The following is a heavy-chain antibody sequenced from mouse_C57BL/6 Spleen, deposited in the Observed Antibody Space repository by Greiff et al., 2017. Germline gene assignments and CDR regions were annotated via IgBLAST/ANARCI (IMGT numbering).Heavy chain of an antibody. J-gene: IGHJ1*03. CDR1: GFTINDYY. V-gene: IGHV14-1*01. Sequence: EVQLQQSGAELVRPGASVKLSCTASGFTINDYYMHWVKQRPEQGLEWIGRVDPEDGDTEYAPKFQGKATMTADTSSNKAYLQLSSLTSEDTAVYYCTNYDYDGGWYFDVWGTGTTVTVSS. CDR3: TNYDYDGGWYFDV. D-gene: IGHD2-4*01. CDR2: VDPEDGDT.